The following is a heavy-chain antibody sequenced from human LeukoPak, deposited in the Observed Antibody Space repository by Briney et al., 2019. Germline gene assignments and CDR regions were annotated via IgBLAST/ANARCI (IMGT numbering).Heavy chain of an antibody. CDR2: INHSGST. J-gene: IGHJ4*02. CDR1: GGSISSSSYY. D-gene: IGHD2-15*01. CDR3: ARGLHGDIVVVVAAQHFDY. Sequence: KPSETLSLTCSLSGGSISSSSYYWAWIRQPPGKGLEWIGEINHSGSTNYNPSLKSRVTISVDTSKNQFSLKLSSVTAADTAVYYCARGLHGDIVVVVAAQHFDYWGQGTLVTVSS. V-gene: IGHV4-39*07.